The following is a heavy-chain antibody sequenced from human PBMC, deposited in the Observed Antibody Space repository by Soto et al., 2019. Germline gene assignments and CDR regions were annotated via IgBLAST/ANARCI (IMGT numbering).Heavy chain of an antibody. V-gene: IGHV4-34*01. D-gene: IGHD3-10*01. J-gene: IGHJ6*02. CDR2: INHSGST. CDR1: GGSFSGYY. CDR3: ARVSGIYYYGMDV. Sequence: QVQLQQWGAGLLKPSETLSLTCAVYGGSFSGYYWSWIRQPPGKGLEWIGEINHSGSTNYNPSLNSRVTISVDTSKNQVSLKLSSVTAADTAVYYCARVSGIYYYGMDVWGQGTTVTVSS.